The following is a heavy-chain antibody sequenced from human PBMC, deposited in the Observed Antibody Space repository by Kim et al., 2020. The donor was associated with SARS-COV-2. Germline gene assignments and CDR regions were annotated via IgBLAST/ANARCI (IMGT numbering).Heavy chain of an antibody. J-gene: IGHJ3*02. CDR1: GFTFSRFA. Sequence: GGSLRLSCATSGFTFSRFAMNWFRQAPGKGLEWVSAIGGSGGTTYYAESVKDRFTISRDNSKNTVFLQMRSLRVEDTAVYYCAKVVSESYVGTDAFDIWG. V-gene: IGHV3-23*01. D-gene: IGHD1-26*01. CDR2: IGGSGGTT. CDR3: AKVVSESYVGTDAFDI.